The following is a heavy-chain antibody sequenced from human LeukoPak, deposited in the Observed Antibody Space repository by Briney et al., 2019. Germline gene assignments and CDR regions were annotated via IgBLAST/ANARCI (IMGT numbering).Heavy chain of an antibody. V-gene: IGHV4-39*01. CDR3: ARQEYSSSLWYYYYGMDV. CDR1: GDSISSSSYY. Sequence: SETLSLTCTVSGDSISSSSYYWGWIRQPPGKGLEWIGSIYYSGSTYYNPSLKSRVTISVDTSKNQFSLKLSSVTAADTAVYYCARQEYSSSLWYYYYGMDVWGQGTTVTVSS. CDR2: IYYSGST. D-gene: IGHD6-6*01. J-gene: IGHJ6*02.